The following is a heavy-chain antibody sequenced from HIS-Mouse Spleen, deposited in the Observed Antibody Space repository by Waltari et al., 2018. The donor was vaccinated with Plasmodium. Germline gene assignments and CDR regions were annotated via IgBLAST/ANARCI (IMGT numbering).Heavy chain of an antibody. CDR3: ARDRITGTSYFDY. V-gene: IGHV4-39*07. Sequence: QLQLQESGPGLVKPSETLSLTCTVSGGSISSSSYYWGWIRQPPGKGLDWIGSIYYSGRTYYNPSLKSRVTISVDTSKNQFSLKLSSVTAADTAVYYCARDRITGTSYFDYWGQGTLVTVSS. CDR2: IYYSGRT. J-gene: IGHJ4*02. D-gene: IGHD1-7*01. CDR1: GGSISSSSYY.